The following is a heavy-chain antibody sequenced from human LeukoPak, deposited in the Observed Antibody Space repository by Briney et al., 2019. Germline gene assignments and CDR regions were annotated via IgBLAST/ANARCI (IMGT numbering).Heavy chain of an antibody. V-gene: IGHV4-61*08. CDR3: ARTTWHTGRFDY. Sequence: PSQTLSLTCTVSGGSISSGGYYWSWIRQHPGKGLEWIGYIYYSGSTNYNPSLKSRVTISVDTSKNQFSLKLSSVTAADTAVYYCARTTWHTGRFDYWGQGTLVTVSS. J-gene: IGHJ4*02. D-gene: IGHD5-18*01. CDR1: GGSISSGGYY. CDR2: IYYSGST.